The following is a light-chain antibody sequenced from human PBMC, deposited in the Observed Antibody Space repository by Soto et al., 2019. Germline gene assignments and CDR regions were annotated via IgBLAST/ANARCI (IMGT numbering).Light chain of an antibody. V-gene: IGKV2-24*01. CDR2: KIS. CDR3: MQSTQFPRT. J-gene: IGKJ1*01. Sequence: DIVMTQTPLSSPVTLGQPASISCRSSQSLVHGDGNTYLSWLQQRPGQPPRLLIYKISKRFSGVPDRFSGSGAGTDFTLKISRVEAEDVGVYYCMQSTQFPRTFGQGTKVEIK. CDR1: QSLVHGDGNTY.